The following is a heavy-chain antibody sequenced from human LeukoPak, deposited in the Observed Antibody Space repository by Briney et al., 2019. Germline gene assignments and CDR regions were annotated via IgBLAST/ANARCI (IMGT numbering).Heavy chain of an antibody. CDR2: ISYDGSNK. CDR3: AKVPYGSGPQRIDI. V-gene: IGHV3-30-3*01. CDR1: GFTFSSYA. D-gene: IGHD3-10*01. J-gene: IGHJ3*02. Sequence: GGSLRLSCAASGFTFSSYAMHWVRQAPGKGLEWVAVISYDGSNKYYADSVKGRFTISRDNSKNTLYLQMNSLRAEDTAVYYCAKVPYGSGPQRIDIWGQGTMVTVSS.